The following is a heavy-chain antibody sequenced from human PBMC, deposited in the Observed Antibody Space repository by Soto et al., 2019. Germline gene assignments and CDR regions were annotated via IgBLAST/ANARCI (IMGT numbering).Heavy chain of an antibody. Sequence: SETLSLTCAVSGYSISSTNWWGWIRQPPGKGLEWIGYIYHSGSTNYNPSLKSRVTISVDKSKNQFSLKLSSVTAADTAVYYCARVSGSYYYGMDVWGEGTTVTLSS. D-gene: IGHD1-26*01. CDR1: GYSISSTNW. CDR3: ARVSGSYYYGMDV. J-gene: IGHJ6*04. V-gene: IGHV4-28*03. CDR2: IYHSGST.